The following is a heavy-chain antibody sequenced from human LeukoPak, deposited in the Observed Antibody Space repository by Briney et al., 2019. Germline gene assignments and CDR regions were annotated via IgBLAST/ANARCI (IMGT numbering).Heavy chain of an antibody. Sequence: SETLSLTCTVSGGSISSYYWSWIRQPAGKGLEWIGRIYTSGSTNYNPSLKSRVTMSVDPSKNQLPLKLSSVTAADSAVYYRAGEQNHLLWFGELFNWFDPGGKETLV. D-gene: IGHD3-10*01. J-gene: IGHJ5*02. V-gene: IGHV4-4*07. CDR1: GGSISSYY. CDR2: IYTSGST. CDR3: AGEQNHLLWFGELFNWFDP.